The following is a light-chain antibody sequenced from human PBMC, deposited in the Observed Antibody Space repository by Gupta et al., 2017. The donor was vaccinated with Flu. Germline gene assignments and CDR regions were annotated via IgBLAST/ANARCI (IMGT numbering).Light chain of an antibody. CDR1: QSVLYSSNNKNY. CDR3: QQYYSTPRT. V-gene: IGKV4-1*01. CDR2: WAS. Sequence: DIVMTQSPDSLALSLGERATSNCKSSQSVLYSSNNKNYLAWYQQKPGQPPKLLIYWASTRESGVPDRFSGSGSGTDFTLTISSLQAEDVAVYYCQQYYSTPRTFGQGTKLEIK. J-gene: IGKJ2*02.